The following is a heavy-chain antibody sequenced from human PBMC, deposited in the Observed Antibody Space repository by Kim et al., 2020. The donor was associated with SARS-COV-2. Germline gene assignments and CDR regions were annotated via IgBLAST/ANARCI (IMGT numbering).Heavy chain of an antibody. Sequence: SETLSLTCTVSGGSISSTSYYWGWIRQSPGKGLEWIGNMYYSRRTYYNPSLKSRVTISVDTSKNQFSLKLSSVTAADTAVYYCARGPVDTAMVWAFDIWGRGAIVTVSS. CDR1: GGSISSTSYY. V-gene: IGHV4-39*07. J-gene: IGHJ3*02. D-gene: IGHD5-18*01. CDR3: ARGPVDTAMVWAFDI. CDR2: MYYSRRT.